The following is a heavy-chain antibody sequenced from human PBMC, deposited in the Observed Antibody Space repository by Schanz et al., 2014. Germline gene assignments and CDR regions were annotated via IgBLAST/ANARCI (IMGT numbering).Heavy chain of an antibody. CDR2: IGYDGSEK. J-gene: IGHJ5*02. D-gene: IGHD3-3*01. CDR3: ARQPGRITVSGVVSNWFDP. Sequence: QVQLVESGGGVVQPGRSLRLSCATSGLNFDYHGMNWVRQAPGKGLEWVANIGYDGSEKYYVDSVKGRFTISRDNSKDTLYLQMSGLTPEDTAVYYCARQPGRITVSGVVSNWFDPWGQGTLVTVSS. V-gene: IGHV3-33*01. CDR1: GLNFDYHG.